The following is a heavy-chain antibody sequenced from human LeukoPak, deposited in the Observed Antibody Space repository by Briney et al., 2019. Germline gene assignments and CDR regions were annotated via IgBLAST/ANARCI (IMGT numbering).Heavy chain of an antibody. Sequence: ASVKVSCKASGYTFTSYAMNWVRQAPGQGLEWMGWINTNTGNPTYAQGFTGRFVFSLDTSVSTAYLQISSLKAEDTAVYYCARDLGYSSSWSRGNFDYWGQGTLVTVSS. J-gene: IGHJ4*02. CDR1: GYTFTSYA. CDR2: INTNTGNP. CDR3: ARDLGYSSSWSRGNFDY. V-gene: IGHV7-4-1*02. D-gene: IGHD6-13*01.